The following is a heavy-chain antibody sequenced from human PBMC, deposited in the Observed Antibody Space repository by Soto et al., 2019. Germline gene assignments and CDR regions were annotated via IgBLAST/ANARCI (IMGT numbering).Heavy chain of an antibody. CDR2: INAGNGNT. J-gene: IGHJ1*01. CDR1: GYTFTSYA. D-gene: IGHD6-19*01. Sequence: QVQLVQSGAEVKKPGASVKVSCKASGYTFTSYAMHWVRQAPGQRLEWMGWINAGNGNTKYSQKFQGRVTITRDTSASTAYKELSSLRSEDTAVYYCARDYRRRSGWYSPEYFQHWGQGTLVTVSS. V-gene: IGHV1-3*01. CDR3: ARDYRRRSGWYSPEYFQH.